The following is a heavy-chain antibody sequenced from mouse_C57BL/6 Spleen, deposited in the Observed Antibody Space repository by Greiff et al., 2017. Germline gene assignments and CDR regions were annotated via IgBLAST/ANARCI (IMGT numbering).Heavy chain of an antibody. Sequence: EVKLMESGPGLVKPSQSLSLTCSVTGYSITSGYYWNWIRQFPGNKLEWMGYISYDGSNNYNPSLKNRISITRDTSKNQFFLKLNSVTTEDTATXYCARRSDITTVVARGVFDYWGQGTTLTVSS. CDR3: ARRSDITTVVARGVFDY. D-gene: IGHD1-1*01. CDR2: ISYDGSN. CDR1: GYSITSGYY. J-gene: IGHJ2*01. V-gene: IGHV3-6*01.